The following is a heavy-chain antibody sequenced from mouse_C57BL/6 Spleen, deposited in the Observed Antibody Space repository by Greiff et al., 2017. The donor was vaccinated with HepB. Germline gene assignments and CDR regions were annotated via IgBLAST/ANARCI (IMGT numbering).Heavy chain of an antibody. CDR3: ARGRGLRSAWFAY. CDR1: GYTFTDYY. J-gene: IGHJ3*01. Sequence: LVEPGASVKISCKASGYTFTDYYMNWVKQSHGKSLEWIGDINPNNGGTSYNQKFKGKATLTVDKSSSTAYMELRSLTSEDSAVYYCARGRGLRSAWFAYWGQGTLVTVSA. D-gene: IGHD2-4*01. V-gene: IGHV1-26*01. CDR2: INPNNGGT.